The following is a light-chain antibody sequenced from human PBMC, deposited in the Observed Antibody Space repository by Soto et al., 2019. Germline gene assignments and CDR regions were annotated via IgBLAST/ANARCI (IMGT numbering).Light chain of an antibody. CDR3: SSYTSRTTLV. V-gene: IGLV2-14*01. Sequence: QSALTQPASVSGSPGQSITISCTGTSNDVGGYNHVSWYQQHAGKAPKLMIYEINNRPSGVSNRFSGSKSGNTASLTISGLQAEDEADYYCSSYTSRTTLVFGGGTKLTVL. J-gene: IGLJ2*01. CDR1: SNDVGGYNH. CDR2: EIN.